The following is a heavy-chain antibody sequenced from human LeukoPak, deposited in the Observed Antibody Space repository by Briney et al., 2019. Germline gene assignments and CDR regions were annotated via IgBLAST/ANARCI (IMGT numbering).Heavy chain of an antibody. CDR2: IYYSGST. CDR1: GGSISSYY. J-gene: IGHJ4*02. Sequence: PSETLSLTCTVSGGSISSYYWSWIRQPPGKGLEWIGYIYYSGSTNYNPSLKSRVTISVDTSKNQFSLRLCSVTAADTAVYYCARVTGYMVEDYFDYWGQGTLVTVSS. D-gene: IGHD5-12*01. CDR3: ARVTGYMVEDYFDY. V-gene: IGHV4-59*01.